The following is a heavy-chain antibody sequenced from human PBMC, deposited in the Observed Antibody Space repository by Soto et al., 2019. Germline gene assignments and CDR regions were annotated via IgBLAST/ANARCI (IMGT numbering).Heavy chain of an antibody. CDR1: GYSFTSYW. D-gene: IGHD2-21*02. CDR2: IDPSDSYT. Sequence: PGESLKISCKGSGYSFTSYWISWVRQMPGKGLEWMGRIDPSDSYTNYSPSFQGHVTISADKSISTAYLQWSSLKASDTAMYYCARRGGGDSSYYYYGMDVWGQGTTDTVSS. V-gene: IGHV5-10-1*01. J-gene: IGHJ6*02. CDR3: ARRGGGDSSYYYYGMDV.